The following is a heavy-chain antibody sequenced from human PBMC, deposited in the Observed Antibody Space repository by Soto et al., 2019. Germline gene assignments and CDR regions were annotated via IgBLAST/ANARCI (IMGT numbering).Heavy chain of an antibody. J-gene: IGHJ6*02. CDR2: ISYDGSNK. Sequence: PGGSLRLSCAASGFTFSTYAIHWVRQAPGKGLEWVALISYDGSNKVYADSVKGRFTISRDNSKNTLYLQMNSLRGEDTAVYHCVRVVAGTDVRVGPNYYRMDVWGQGTTVTVSS. CDR1: GFTFSTYA. V-gene: IGHV3-30-3*01. D-gene: IGHD6-19*01. CDR3: VRVVAGTDVRVGPNYYRMDV.